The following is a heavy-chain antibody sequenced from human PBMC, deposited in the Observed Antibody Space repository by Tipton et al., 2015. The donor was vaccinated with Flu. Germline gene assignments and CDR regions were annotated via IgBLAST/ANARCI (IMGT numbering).Heavy chain of an antibody. Sequence: ILSLTCTVSGGSLSSFYWSWIRQPAGKGLEWIGRIYTSGSTKYNPSLKSRLSMSVDTSKSQFSLKLTSVTAADTAVYYCARGSGSGTYVIFDFWGQGTLVTVSS. V-gene: IGHV4-4*07. CDR1: GGSLSSFY. D-gene: IGHD3-10*01. J-gene: IGHJ4*02. CDR3: ARGSGSGTYVIFDF. CDR2: IYTSGST.